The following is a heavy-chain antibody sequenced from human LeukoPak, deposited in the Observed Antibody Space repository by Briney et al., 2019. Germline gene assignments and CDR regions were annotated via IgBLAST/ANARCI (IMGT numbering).Heavy chain of an antibody. Sequence: GASVKVSCKASGYTFTSYGISWVRQAPGQGLEWMGRISAYNGNTNYAQKIQGRVTMTTDTSTSTAYMELRSLRSDDTAVYYCARSVLLWFGTPLNAFDIWGQGTMVTVSS. CDR3: ARSVLLWFGTPLNAFDI. CDR1: GYTFTSYG. J-gene: IGHJ3*02. CDR2: ISAYNGNT. D-gene: IGHD3-10*01. V-gene: IGHV1-18*01.